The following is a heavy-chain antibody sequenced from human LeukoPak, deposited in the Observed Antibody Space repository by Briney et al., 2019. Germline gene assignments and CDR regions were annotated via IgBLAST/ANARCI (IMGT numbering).Heavy chain of an antibody. V-gene: IGHV3-11*01. CDR3: ARDLFQAWFDY. CDR1: GFTFSDYY. Sequence: GGSLRLSCAASGFTFSDYYMSWIRQAPGKGLEWVSYISSSGSTIYYADSVKGRFTISRDNTKNSLYLQMNSLRAEDTAVYYCARDLFQAWFDYWGQGTLVTVSS. J-gene: IGHJ4*02. CDR2: ISSSGSTI.